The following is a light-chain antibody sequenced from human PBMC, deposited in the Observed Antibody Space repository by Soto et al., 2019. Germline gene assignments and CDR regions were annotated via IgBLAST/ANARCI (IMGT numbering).Light chain of an antibody. CDR2: DTY. V-gene: IGKV3-11*01. CDR1: QSISGE. Sequence: PGARATLSCRTSQSISGELAWYQQKPGQAPRLIIFDTYNRATGIPARFSGSGSETDFTLTISGLEPEDFGVYYCQQRRNWPLTFGGGTKVEI. J-gene: IGKJ4*01. CDR3: QQRRNWPLT.